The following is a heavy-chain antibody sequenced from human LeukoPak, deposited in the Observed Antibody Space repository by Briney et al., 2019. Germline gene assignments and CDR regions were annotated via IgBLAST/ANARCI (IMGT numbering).Heavy chain of an antibody. D-gene: IGHD6-19*01. CDR2: ISVKYNRT. V-gene: IGHV3-23*01. Sequence: GGSLTLSCAASGFTFSTYAVSWVRQAPGKGLEWVSGISVKYNRTYYADSVEGRFTISRDISKNTLYLQMNSLNAEDTAVYYCAKDLYTVPGACDKWGQGTLVTVSS. J-gene: IGHJ4*02. CDR1: GFTFSTYA. CDR3: AKDLYTVPGACDK.